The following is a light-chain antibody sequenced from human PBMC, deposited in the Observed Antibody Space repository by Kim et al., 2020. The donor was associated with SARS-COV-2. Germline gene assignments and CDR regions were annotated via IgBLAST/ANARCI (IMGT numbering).Light chain of an antibody. J-gene: IGKJ3*01. CDR1: QGIRNY. CDR3: QKYNSAPFA. V-gene: IGKV1-27*01. CDR2: AAG. Sequence: DIQMNQSPSSLSASLGDRVTITCRASQGIRNYLAWYQQKPGTVPKLLIYAAGTLQSGVPSRFSGSGSGTDFTLTISSLQPKDVATYYCQKYNSAPFAFGPGTKVDIK.